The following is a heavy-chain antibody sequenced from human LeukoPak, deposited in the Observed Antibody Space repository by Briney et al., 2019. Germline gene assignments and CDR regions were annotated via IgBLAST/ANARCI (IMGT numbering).Heavy chain of an antibody. CDR2: INPSGGST. CDR1: GYTFTSYY. Sequence: ASVKVSCKASGYTFTSYYMHWVRQAPGQGLEWMGIINPSGGSTSYAQKFRGRVTMTRDMSTSTVYMELSSLRSEDTAVYYCARVLRTYYDSSGYPGGYFDYWGQGTLVTVSS. CDR3: ARVLRTYYDSSGYPGGYFDY. V-gene: IGHV1-46*01. D-gene: IGHD3-22*01. J-gene: IGHJ4*02.